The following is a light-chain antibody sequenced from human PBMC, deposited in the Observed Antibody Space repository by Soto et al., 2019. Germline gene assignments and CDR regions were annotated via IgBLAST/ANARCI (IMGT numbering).Light chain of an antibody. CDR2: DTS. J-gene: IGKJ5*01. Sequence: EIVLTQSPATLSLSPGESATLSCRASQSVSTYLAWYQQKPGQAPRPVIYDTSNRATDTSARFSGSGSGTDFTLTISSLEPEDFAVYYCQQYSNWPPTFGQGTRLEIK. CDR3: QQYSNWPPT. V-gene: IGKV3-11*01. CDR1: QSVSTY.